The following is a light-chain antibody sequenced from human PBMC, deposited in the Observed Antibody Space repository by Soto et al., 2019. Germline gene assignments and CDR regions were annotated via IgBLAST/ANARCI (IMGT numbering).Light chain of an antibody. V-gene: IGKV3-11*01. CDR2: DAS. CDR3: QPRSNWPIT. CDR1: QSVSSY. Sequence: DIVLTQSPATLSLSPGERATLSCRASQSVSSYLAWYQQKPGQAPRLLIYDASNRATGIPARFSGSGSGTDFTLTISSLEPEDFAVYYCQPRSNWPITFGQGTRLEIK. J-gene: IGKJ5*01.